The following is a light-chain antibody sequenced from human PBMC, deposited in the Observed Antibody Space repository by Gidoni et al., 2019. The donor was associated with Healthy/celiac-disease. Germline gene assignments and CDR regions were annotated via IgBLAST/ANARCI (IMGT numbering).Light chain of an antibody. Sequence: QSALTQPASVSGSPGQPITIPCTGTSSDVGGYNYASWYQQHPGKAPKLMIYDVSNRPSGVSNRFSGSKSGNTASLTISGLQAEDEADYYCSSYTSSRDVVFGGGTKLTVL. V-gene: IGLV2-14*03. CDR2: DVS. CDR1: SSDVGGYNY. J-gene: IGLJ2*01. CDR3: SSYTSSRDVV.